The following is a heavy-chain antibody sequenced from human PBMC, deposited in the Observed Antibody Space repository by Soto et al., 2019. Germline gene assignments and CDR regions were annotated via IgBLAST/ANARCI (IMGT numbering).Heavy chain of an antibody. Sequence: GGSLRLSCAASGFTFSSYAMSWVRQAPGKGLEWVSAISGSGGSTYYADSVKGRFTISRDNSKNTRYLQMNSLRAEGTAVYYCAKDSFPSYYYYGMDVWGQGTTVTVSS. CDR3: AKDSFPSYYYYGMDV. V-gene: IGHV3-23*01. J-gene: IGHJ6*02. CDR2: ISGSGGST. CDR1: GFTFSSYA.